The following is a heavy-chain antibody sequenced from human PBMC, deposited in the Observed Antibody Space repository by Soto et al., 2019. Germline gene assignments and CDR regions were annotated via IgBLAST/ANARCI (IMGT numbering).Heavy chain of an antibody. V-gene: IGHV3-21*01. CDR1: GFTFSSYS. J-gene: IGHJ4*02. D-gene: IGHD2-21*02. Sequence: EVQLVESGGGLVKPGGSLRLSCAASGFTFSSYSMNWVRQAPGKGLEWVSSISSSSSYIYYADSVKGRFNITRDNAKNSLYLPMNGLRAEDTAVYYCARDQGAGGGHSLDYWGQGTLVTVSS. CDR3: ARDQGAGGGHSLDY. CDR2: ISSSSSYI.